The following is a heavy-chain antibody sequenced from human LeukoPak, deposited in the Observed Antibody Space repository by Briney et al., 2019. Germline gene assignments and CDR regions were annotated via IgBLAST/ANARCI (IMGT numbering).Heavy chain of an antibody. J-gene: IGHJ4*02. CDR2: ISYDGSNK. CDR3: ARDREGYCSSTSCFYFDY. V-gene: IGHV3-30-3*01. Sequence: PGRSLRLSCAASGFTFSSYAMHWVRQAPGKGLVWVAVISYDGSNKYYADSVKGRFTISRDNSKNTLYLQMNSLRAEDTAVYYCARDREGYCSSTSCFYFDYWGQGTLVTVSS. CDR1: GFTFSSYA. D-gene: IGHD2-2*01.